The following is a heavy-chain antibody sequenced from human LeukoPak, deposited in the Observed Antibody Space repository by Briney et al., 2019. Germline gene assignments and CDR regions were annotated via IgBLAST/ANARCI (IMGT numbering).Heavy chain of an antibody. D-gene: IGHD3-10*01. CDR2: ISNSGANT. CDR3: AGVTQLIRVAGPNFDY. Sequence: GGSLRLSCAASGFTFSSYAMSWVRQAPGKGLEWVSAISNSGANTYHADSVKGRFTISRDNAKNTVYLQMNNLSAEDTAEYYCAGVTQLIRVAGPNFDYWGQGTLVLVSS. V-gene: IGHV3-23*01. CDR1: GFTFSSYA. J-gene: IGHJ4*02.